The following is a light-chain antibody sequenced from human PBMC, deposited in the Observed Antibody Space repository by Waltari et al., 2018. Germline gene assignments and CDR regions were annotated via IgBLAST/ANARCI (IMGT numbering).Light chain of an antibody. J-gene: IGLJ2*01. CDR3: SSYAGSDNFVV. V-gene: IGLV2-8*01. Sequence: QSALTQPPSASGSPGQSVTISCTGTSSDVGIYDWVSWYQQHPGKAPKLIIFEVNNMPSWVLDRFPGSKSGNTASLTISGLRPEDEADYYCSSYAGSDNFVVFGGGTKLTVL. CDR2: EVN. CDR1: SSDVGIYDW.